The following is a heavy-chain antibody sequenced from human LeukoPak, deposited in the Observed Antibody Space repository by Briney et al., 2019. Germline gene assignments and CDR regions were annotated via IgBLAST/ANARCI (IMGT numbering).Heavy chain of an antibody. Sequence: GGSLRLSCAASGFSFSSRAMNWVRQAPGKGLEWVSYISSSSSTIYYADSVKGRFTISRDNAKNSLYLQMNSLRAEDTAVYYCARDLTTPFDYWGQGTLVTVSS. D-gene: IGHD4-17*01. CDR1: GFSFSSRA. CDR2: ISSSSSTI. CDR3: ARDLTTPFDY. J-gene: IGHJ4*02. V-gene: IGHV3-48*01.